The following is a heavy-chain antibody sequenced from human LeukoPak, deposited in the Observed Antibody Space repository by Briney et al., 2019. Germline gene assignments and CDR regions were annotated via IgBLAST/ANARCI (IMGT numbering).Heavy chain of an antibody. Sequence: SDTLSLTCTVSGGSMSSYYWSWIRQPPGKGLEWIGYIYYSGSTNYNPSLKSRVTISVDTSKNQFSLKLSSVTAADTAVYYCAKSAVRGLEGRFDPWGQGTLVTVSS. D-gene: IGHD3-10*01. CDR2: IYYSGST. CDR1: GGSMSSYY. CDR3: AKSAVRGLEGRFDP. V-gene: IGHV4-59*01. J-gene: IGHJ5*02.